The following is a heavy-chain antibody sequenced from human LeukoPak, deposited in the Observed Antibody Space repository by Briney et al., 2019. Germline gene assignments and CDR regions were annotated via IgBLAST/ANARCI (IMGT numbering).Heavy chain of an antibody. D-gene: IGHD6-19*01. J-gene: IGHJ5*02. Sequence: SETLSLTCTVSGYSISSGDYWGWIRQPPGKGLEWIGSIYHSGRTYYNPSLKSRVTISVDTSKNQVSLILTSVTAADTAVYYCARGQARLAWFDPWGQGTLVTVSS. CDR1: GYSISSGDY. V-gene: IGHV4-38-2*02. CDR3: ARGQARLAWFDP. CDR2: IYHSGRT.